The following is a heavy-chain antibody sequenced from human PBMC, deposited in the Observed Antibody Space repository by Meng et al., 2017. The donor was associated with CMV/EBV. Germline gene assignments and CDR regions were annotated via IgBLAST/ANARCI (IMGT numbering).Heavy chain of an antibody. CDR2: IRYDGSSK. V-gene: IGHV3-30*02. CDR3: AKEYSSSSTAYYYYGMDV. Sequence: GESLKISCAASGFTFSSYGMHWVRQAPGKGLEWVAFIRYDGSSKYYADSVKGRFTISRDNSKNTLYLQMNSLRAEDTAVYYCAKEYSSSSTAYYYYGMDVWGQGTTVTVSS. CDR1: GFTFSSYG. D-gene: IGHD6-6*01. J-gene: IGHJ6*02.